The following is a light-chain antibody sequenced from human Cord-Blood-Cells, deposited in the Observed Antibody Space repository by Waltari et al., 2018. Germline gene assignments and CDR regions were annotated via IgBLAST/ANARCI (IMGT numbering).Light chain of an antibody. CDR3: QAWDSSTKV. Sequence: SYELTQPPSVSVSPGQTASIPCSGDKLGDKYACWYQHKSGQSPVLVIYQDSQRPSGIPERFSGSSSGNTATLTISGTHAMDEADYYCQAWDSSTKVFGGGTKLTVL. J-gene: IGLJ3*02. CDR2: QDS. CDR1: KLGDKY. V-gene: IGLV3-1*01.